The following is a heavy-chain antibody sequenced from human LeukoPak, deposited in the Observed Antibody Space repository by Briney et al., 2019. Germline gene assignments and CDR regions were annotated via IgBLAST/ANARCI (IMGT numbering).Heavy chain of an antibody. CDR1: GFTFSRYS. D-gene: IGHD3-22*01. V-gene: IGHV3-21*01. J-gene: IGHJ6*03. Sequence: PGGSLGLSCAASGFTFSRYSMNWVRQAPGKGLEWVASISSTSTFIYSADSVKGRSTISRDTAKNSLFLQMNSLRAEDTAIYYCARDYFDSSDYPQTYYYYYMDVWGKGTTVTVSS. CDR2: ISSTSTFI. CDR3: ARDYFDSSDYPQTYYYYYMDV.